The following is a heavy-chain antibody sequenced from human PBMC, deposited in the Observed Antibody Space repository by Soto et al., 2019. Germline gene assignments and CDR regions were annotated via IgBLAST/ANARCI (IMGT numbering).Heavy chain of an antibody. J-gene: IGHJ4*02. V-gene: IGHV4-39*07. Sequence: TSETLSLTCSVSGDSISNSRFYWAWIRQPPGEGLEWIGSIYYSGSTNCNPSLKSRVTISVDTSKNQFSLKLSSVTAADTAVYYCARRYGSAIDYWGQGTLVTVSS. CDR3: ARRYGSAIDY. CDR1: GDSISNSRFY. D-gene: IGHD1-26*01. CDR2: IYYSGST.